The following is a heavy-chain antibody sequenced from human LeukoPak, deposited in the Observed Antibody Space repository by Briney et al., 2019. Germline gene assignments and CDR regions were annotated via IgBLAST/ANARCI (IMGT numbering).Heavy chain of an antibody. CDR3: VKDRGWNTFDY. Sequence: GGSLRLSCAASGFTFGVSWMSWVRQAPGKGLEWGGNIKEDGSVKNYVDSVKGRLTISRDNAKSSLFLQMNNLRVEDTAVYYCVKDRGWNTFDYWGQGILVTVSS. CDR1: GFTFGVSW. J-gene: IGHJ4*02. D-gene: IGHD1/OR15-1a*01. CDR2: IKEDGSVK. V-gene: IGHV3-7*01.